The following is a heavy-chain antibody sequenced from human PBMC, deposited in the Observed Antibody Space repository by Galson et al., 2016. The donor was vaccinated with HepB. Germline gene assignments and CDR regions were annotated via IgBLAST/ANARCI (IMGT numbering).Heavy chain of an antibody. V-gene: IGHV5-51*01. CDR3: ARGVTFGGVIDY. CDR1: TYSFNAYW. CDR2: IYPDDSDT. J-gene: IGHJ4*02. Sequence: QSGAEVKKPGESLKISCKGSTYSFNAYWIGWARQLPGKGLEWMGIIYPDDSDTRYSPSFQGQITTSADKSISTAYLQWDSLKASDSAMYYCARGVTFGGVIDYWGQGTLVTVSS. D-gene: IGHD3-16*02.